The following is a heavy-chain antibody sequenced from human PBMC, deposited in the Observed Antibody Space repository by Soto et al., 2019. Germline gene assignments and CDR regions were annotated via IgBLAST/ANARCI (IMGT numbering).Heavy chain of an antibody. J-gene: IGHJ5*01. V-gene: IGHV3-7*03. D-gene: IGHD4-17*01. CDR3: AREEGATVANNWFDS. CDR1: GFTFRSYW. Sequence: EVQVVESGGGLVQPGGSLRVSCVGSGFTFRSYWMSWVRQAPGKGLEWVANIRPDGSEKYYVDSVKGRFTISRDNAKNSLYLQMSSLRVEDTAVHYCAREEGATVANNWFDSWGQGALVTVSS. CDR2: IRPDGSEK.